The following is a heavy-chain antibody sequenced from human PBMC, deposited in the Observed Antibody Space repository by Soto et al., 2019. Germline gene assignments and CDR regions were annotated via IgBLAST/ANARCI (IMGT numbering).Heavy chain of an antibody. CDR3: ARDGVSSTEYTWNYGTYFDY. V-gene: IGHV1-58*02. Sequence: GASVKVSCKASGFTFTNSAIQWVRQARGQRLEWMGWIVVGSGHTNYAQKFQERLTITRDMSTSTAYMELSSLTLEDTAVYYCARDGVSSTEYTWNYGTYFDYWGQGALVTVSS. CDR2: IVVGSGHT. CDR1: GFTFTNSA. D-gene: IGHD1-7*01. J-gene: IGHJ4*02.